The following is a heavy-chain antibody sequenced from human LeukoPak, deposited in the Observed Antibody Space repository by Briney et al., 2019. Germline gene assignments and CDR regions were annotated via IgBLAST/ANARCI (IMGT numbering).Heavy chain of an antibody. CDR2: ISSSGSTI. J-gene: IGHJ4*02. CDR3: AREAHYDSSGYYLGY. V-gene: IGHV3-11*01. D-gene: IGHD3-22*01. Sequence: GGSLRLSCAASGFTFSDYYMSWIRQAPGKGLEWVSYISSSGSTIYYADSVKGRFTISRDNAKNLLYLQMNSLRAEDTAVYYCAREAHYDSSGYYLGYWGQGTLVTVSS. CDR1: GFTFSDYY.